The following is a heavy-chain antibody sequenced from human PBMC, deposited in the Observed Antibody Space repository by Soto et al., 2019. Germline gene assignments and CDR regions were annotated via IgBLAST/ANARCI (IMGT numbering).Heavy chain of an antibody. CDR2: INPNSGGT. J-gene: IGHJ6*02. CDR3: ARHLIRSGMDV. V-gene: IGHV1-2*04. CDR1: GYTFTGYY. Sequence: QVQLVQSGAEVKKPGASVKVSCKASGYTFTGYYMHWVRQAPGQGLEWMGWINPNSGGTNYAQKCQGWVTMTRDTSISTAYMELSRLRSDDTAVYYCARHLIRSGMDVWGQGTTVTVSS. D-gene: IGHD3-16*01.